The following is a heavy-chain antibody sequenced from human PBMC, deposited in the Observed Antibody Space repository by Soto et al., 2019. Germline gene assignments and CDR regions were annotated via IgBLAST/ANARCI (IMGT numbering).Heavy chain of an antibody. J-gene: IGHJ5*02. Sequence: QVQLVQSGAEVKKPGSSVKVSCKASGGTFSSYAISWVRQAPGQGLEWMGGIIPIFGTANYAQKFQGRVTITADESTSTAYMELSSLRSEDTAVYYCASAGYYGSGSYSVTNWFDPWGQGTLVTDSS. CDR2: IIPIFGTA. CDR1: GGTFSSYA. V-gene: IGHV1-69*01. D-gene: IGHD3-10*01. CDR3: ASAGYYGSGSYSVTNWFDP.